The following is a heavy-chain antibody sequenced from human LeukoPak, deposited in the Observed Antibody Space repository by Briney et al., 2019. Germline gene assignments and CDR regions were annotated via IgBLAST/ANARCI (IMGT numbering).Heavy chain of an antibody. CDR3: ARAPRIVGYTSRELGHWYFDL. Sequence: SVKVSCKASGGTFSSYAISWVRQAPGQGLEWMGGIIPIFGTANYAQKFQGRVTITADKSTSTAYMELSSLRSEDTAVYYCARAPRIVGYTSRELGHWYFDLRGRGTLVTVSS. CDR2: IIPIFGTA. D-gene: IGHD6-13*01. CDR1: GGTFSSYA. V-gene: IGHV1-69*06. J-gene: IGHJ2*01.